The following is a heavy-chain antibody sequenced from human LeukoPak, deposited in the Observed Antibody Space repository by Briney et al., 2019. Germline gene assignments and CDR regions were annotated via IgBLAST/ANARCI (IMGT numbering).Heavy chain of an antibody. J-gene: IGHJ4*02. D-gene: IGHD5-24*01. CDR1: GGTFSSYA. V-gene: IGHV1-2*02. CDR3: ARGGDGNRRDFDY. Sequence: ASVKVSCKASGGTFSSYAISWPRQAPGQGLQWMGWINPNSGDTNYAQNSQGRVTMTRDTSISTAYMELNSLTSDDTAVYYCARGGDGNRRDFDYWGQGTLVTVSS. CDR2: INPNSGDT.